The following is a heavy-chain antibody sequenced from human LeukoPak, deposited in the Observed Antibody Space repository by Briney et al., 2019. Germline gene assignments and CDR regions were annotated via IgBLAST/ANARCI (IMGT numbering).Heavy chain of an antibody. Sequence: GESLKISCKGSGYSFTSYWIGWVRQMPGKGLEWMGIIYPGDTDTRYSPSFQGQVTISADKSISTAYLQWSSLKASDTAMYYCARVKTYSSSQIWFDYWGQGTLVTVSS. J-gene: IGHJ4*02. V-gene: IGHV5-51*01. D-gene: IGHD6-13*01. CDR1: GYSFTSYW. CDR3: ARVKTYSSSQIWFDY. CDR2: IYPGDTDT.